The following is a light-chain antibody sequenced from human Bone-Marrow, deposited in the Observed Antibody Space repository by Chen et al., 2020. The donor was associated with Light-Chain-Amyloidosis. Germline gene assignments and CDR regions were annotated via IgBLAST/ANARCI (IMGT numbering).Light chain of an antibody. V-gene: IGLV2-14*01. Sequence: QSALTQPASVSGSPGQSITISCTGTSSDVGGDNHVSSYQQHPDKAPKLIIYEVTNRPSWGPDRFSGSKSDNTASLTISGLQTEDEADYFCSSYTITNTLVFGSGTRVTVL. CDR1: SSDVGGDNH. CDR3: SSYTITNTLV. CDR2: EVT. J-gene: IGLJ1*01.